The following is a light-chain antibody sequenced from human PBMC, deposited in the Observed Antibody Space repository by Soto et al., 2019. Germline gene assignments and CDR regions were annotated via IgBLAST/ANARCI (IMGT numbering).Light chain of an antibody. CDR3: QQSYSTSIT. J-gene: IGKJ5*01. CDR1: QSVSNNY. CDR2: GAS. Sequence: EIVLTQSPGTLSLSPGERATLSCRASQSVSNNYLAWYQQKPGQAPRLLIYGASNRATGIPDRFSGSGSGTDFTLTINNLQPEDFATYYCQQSYSTSITFGQGTRLEIK. V-gene: IGKV3-20*01.